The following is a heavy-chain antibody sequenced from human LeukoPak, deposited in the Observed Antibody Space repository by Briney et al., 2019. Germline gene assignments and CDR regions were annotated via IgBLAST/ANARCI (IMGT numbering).Heavy chain of an antibody. V-gene: IGHV4-39*01. CDR2: IYYSGNT. D-gene: IGHD2-15*01. CDR3: ARGGGIVVVVAFDF. J-gene: IGHJ4*02. Sequence: EASETLSLTCTVSGGSISNSDYYWGWIRQPPGKGLEWIGNIYYSGNTYYNPSLKSRVTISVDTSKNQFSPKLSSVTAADTAVYYCARGGGIVVVVAFDFWGQGILVTVSS. CDR1: GGSISNSDYY.